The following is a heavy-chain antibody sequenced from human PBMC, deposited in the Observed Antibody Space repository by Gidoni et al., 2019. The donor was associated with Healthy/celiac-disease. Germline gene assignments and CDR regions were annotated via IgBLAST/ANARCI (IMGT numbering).Heavy chain of an antibody. J-gene: IGHJ3*02. CDR2: IYYSGST. D-gene: IGHD4-17*01. Sequence: QVQLQESGPGPVKPSETLSLTCPVSGGSISSYYWSWIRQPPGKGLEWIGYIYYSGSTNYNPSLKSRVTISVDTSKNQFSLKLSSVTAADTAVYYCARGTTADAFDIWGQGTMVTVSS. CDR3: ARGTTADAFDI. CDR1: GGSISSYY. V-gene: IGHV4-59*01.